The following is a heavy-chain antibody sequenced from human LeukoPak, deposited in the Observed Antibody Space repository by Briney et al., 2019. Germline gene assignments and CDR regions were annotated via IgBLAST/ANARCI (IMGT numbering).Heavy chain of an antibody. CDR2: IGTSGNTI. Sequence: GGSLRLSCAASGFTFNNYAMAWVRQAPGKGLEWVSFIGTSGNTIYYADSVKGRFTVSRDNAKNSLYLQMNSLRAEDTAVYYCARDQWLDYWGQGNLVTVSS. D-gene: IGHD6-19*01. CDR1: GFTFNNYA. J-gene: IGHJ4*02. V-gene: IGHV3-48*01. CDR3: ARDQWLDY.